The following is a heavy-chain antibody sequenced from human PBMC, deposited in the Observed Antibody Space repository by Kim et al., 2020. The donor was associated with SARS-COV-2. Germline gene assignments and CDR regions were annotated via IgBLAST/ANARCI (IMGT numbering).Heavy chain of an antibody. CDR3: ARDSISGYDYYYMDV. CDR1: GGTFSSYA. D-gene: IGHD2-2*01. V-gene: IGHV1-69*13. J-gene: IGHJ6*03. Sequence: SVKVSCKASGGTFSSYAISWVLQAPGQGLEWMGGIIHIFGTANYAQKFQGRVTITADEATSTAYMELSSLRSEDTAVYYCARDSISGYDYYYMDVWGKGTTVTVSS. CDR2: IIHIFGTA.